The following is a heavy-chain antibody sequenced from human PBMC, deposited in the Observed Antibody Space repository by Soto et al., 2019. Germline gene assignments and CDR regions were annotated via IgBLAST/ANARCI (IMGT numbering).Heavy chain of an antibody. CDR1: GYTFSGSV. CDR2: INADNGNT. Sequence: ASVKVSCKASGYTFSGSVMHWVRQAPGQGLELMGWINADNGNTKYSQKFQGRVTMTWDTSASTAYMELSSLRSEDTAIYYCASEIDATTATSLDYWGQGTLVTVYS. V-gene: IGHV1-3*01. J-gene: IGHJ4*02. D-gene: IGHD4-17*01. CDR3: ASEIDATTATSLDY.